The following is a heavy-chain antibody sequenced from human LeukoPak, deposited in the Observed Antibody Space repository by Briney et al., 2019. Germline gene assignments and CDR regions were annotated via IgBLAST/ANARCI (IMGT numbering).Heavy chain of an antibody. V-gene: IGHV3-23*01. CDR2: ISSSGGST. CDR1: GFIFSTYA. D-gene: IGHD3-3*01. J-gene: IGHJ4*02. Sequence: GGSLRLSCAASGFIFSTYAMSWVRQAPGEGLEWVSTISSSGGSTYYADSVKGRFTISRDNSKNTLYLQMNDLRAEDTAVYYCAKDRGGVTIFGVVIAGFDYWGQGTLVTVSS. CDR3: AKDRGGVTIFGVVIAGFDY.